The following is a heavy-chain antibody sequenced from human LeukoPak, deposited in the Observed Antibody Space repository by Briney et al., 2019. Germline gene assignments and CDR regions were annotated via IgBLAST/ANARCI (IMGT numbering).Heavy chain of an antibody. D-gene: IGHD2-2*01. CDR3: ARDPYCSSTSCGPV. Sequence: GGSLRLSCAASGFTFSSYAMTWVRQAPGKGLEWVSVIYSGGSTYYADSVKGRFTISRDNSKNTLYLQMNSLRAEDTAVYYCARDPYCSSTSCGPVWGQGTLVTVSS. CDR2: IYSGGST. V-gene: IGHV3-66*01. J-gene: IGHJ4*02. CDR1: GFTFSSYA.